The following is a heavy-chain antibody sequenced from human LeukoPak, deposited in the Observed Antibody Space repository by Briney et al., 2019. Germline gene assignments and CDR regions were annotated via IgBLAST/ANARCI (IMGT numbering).Heavy chain of an antibody. V-gene: IGHV4-31*03. CDR1: GGSISSGGYY. CDR3: ARGSMIVVVITKRRPDYFDY. D-gene: IGHD3-22*01. J-gene: IGHJ4*02. Sequence: SETLSLTCTVSGGSISSGGYYWSWIRQHPGKGLEWIGYIYYSGSTYYNPSLKSRVTISVDTSKNRFSLKLSSVTAADTAVYYYARGSMIVVVITKRRPDYFDYWGQGTLVTVSS. CDR2: IYYSGST.